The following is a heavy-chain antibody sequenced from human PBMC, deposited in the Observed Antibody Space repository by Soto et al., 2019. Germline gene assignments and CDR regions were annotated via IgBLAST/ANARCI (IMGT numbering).Heavy chain of an antibody. J-gene: IGHJ4*02. Sequence: SFAASGFTFSSYAMHWFRQAPGKGLEWVAVISYDGSNKYYADSVKGRFTISRDNSKNTLYLQMNSLRAEDTAVYYCARDTMYYYDSSGYSPFDYWGQGTLVTVSS. CDR3: ARDTMYYYDSSGYSPFDY. D-gene: IGHD3-22*01. CDR1: GFTFSSYA. CDR2: ISYDGSNK. V-gene: IGHV3-30-3*01.